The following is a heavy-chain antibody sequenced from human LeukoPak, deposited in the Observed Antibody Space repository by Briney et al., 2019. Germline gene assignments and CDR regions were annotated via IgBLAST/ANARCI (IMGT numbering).Heavy chain of an antibody. V-gene: IGHV1-2*02. D-gene: IGHD3-22*01. J-gene: IGHJ4*02. CDR3: ARSYYDSSGYLSFWYFDY. CDR2: INPNSGGT. Sequence: ASVKVSCKASGYTFTGYYMHWVRQAPGQGLEWMGWINPNSGGTNYAQKFQGRVTMTRDASISTAYMELSRLRSDDTAVYYCARSYYDSSGYLSFWYFDYWGQGTLVTVSS. CDR1: GYTFTGYY.